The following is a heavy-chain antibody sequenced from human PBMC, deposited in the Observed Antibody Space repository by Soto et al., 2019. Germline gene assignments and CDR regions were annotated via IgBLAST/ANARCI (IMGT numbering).Heavy chain of an antibody. CDR2: ISYIGNT. CDR3: GRRNSGGNWFDP. D-gene: IGHD4-17*01. Sequence: SETLSLTCTVSGGSVTSGTYFWNWVRQPPGKGLEWIGYISYIGNTDYHPSLKSRVTISVDTSKNQFSLKLNSLAPADTAVYYCGRRNSGGNWFDPWGPGTLVTVSS. J-gene: IGHJ5*02. CDR1: GGSVTSGTYF. V-gene: IGHV4-61*01.